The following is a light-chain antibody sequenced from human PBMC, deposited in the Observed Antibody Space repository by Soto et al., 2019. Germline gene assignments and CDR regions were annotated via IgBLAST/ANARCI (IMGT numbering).Light chain of an antibody. CDR1: GTNIGINT. J-gene: IGLJ3*02. Sequence: QSVLTQPPSASGTPGQRVTISCSGSGTNIGINTVNWYQQPPGTAPKLLIYNNNQRSSAVSDRFSGSKSGASASLAISGLHTEDEGHYFCAAWDDSRNEPQFGGGTKLTVL. CDR3: AAWDDSRNEPQ. V-gene: IGLV1-44*01. CDR2: NNN.